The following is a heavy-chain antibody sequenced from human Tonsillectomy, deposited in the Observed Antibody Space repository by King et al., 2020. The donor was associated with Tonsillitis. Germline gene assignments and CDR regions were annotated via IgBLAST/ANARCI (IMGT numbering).Heavy chain of an antibody. CDR2: IYTSGST. CDR1: GGSISSYY. J-gene: IGHJ4*02. CDR3: ARDRASSGWYGFGY. V-gene: IGHV4-4*07. D-gene: IGHD6-19*01. Sequence: VQLQESGPGLVKPSETLSLTCTVSGGSISSYYWSWIRQPAGKGLEWIGRIYTSGSTNYNPSLKRRVTMSVDTSKNQFPLKLSSVTAADTAVYYCARDRASSGWYGFGYWGQGTLVTVSS.